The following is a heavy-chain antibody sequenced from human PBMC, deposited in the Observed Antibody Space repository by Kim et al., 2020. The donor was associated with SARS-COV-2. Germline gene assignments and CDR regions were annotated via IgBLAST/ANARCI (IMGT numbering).Heavy chain of an antibody. V-gene: IGHV1-8*01. CDR3: ARGGALVAATWSLRPDENWFDP. CDR2: MNPNSGNT. J-gene: IGHJ5*02. Sequence: ASVKVSCKASGYTFTSYDINWVRQATGQGLEWMGWMNPNSGNTGYAQKFQGRVTMTRNTSISTAYMELSSLRSEDTAVYYCARGGALVAATWSLRPDENWFDPWGQGTLVTVSS. D-gene: IGHD2-15*01. CDR1: GYTFTSYD.